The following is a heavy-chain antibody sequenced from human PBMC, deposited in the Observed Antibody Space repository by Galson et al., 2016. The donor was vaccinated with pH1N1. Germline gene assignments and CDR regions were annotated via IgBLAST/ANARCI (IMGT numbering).Heavy chain of an antibody. Sequence: SVKVSCKASGYTFTSYYMHWVRQAPGQGLEWMGIITPTGGRTSYAQKFKYRVAMTSDTSTSTIYMELNSLRSEDTAVYYCARAPYCSNATCYIVWFDPWGQGTPVTVSS. J-gene: IGHJ5*02. CDR2: ITPTGGRT. V-gene: IGHV1-46*01. CDR3: ARAPYCSNATCYIVWFDP. CDR1: GYTFTSYY. D-gene: IGHD2-2*02.